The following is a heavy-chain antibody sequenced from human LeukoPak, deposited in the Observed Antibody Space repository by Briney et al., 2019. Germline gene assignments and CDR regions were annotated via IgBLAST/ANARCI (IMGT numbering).Heavy chain of an antibody. CDR2: IASGFQI. CDR3: VREARGYHYTYFDY. Sequence: PGGSLRLSCTASGFTLGSHDMHWVRQPTGEGLQWVAAIASGFQIFYAGSVKGRFTVSREDAKKSLYLQMNSLRAGDTAVYYCVREARGYHYTYFDYWGQGTLVTVSS. CDR1: GFTLGSHD. V-gene: IGHV3-13*01. J-gene: IGHJ4*02. D-gene: IGHD5-18*01.